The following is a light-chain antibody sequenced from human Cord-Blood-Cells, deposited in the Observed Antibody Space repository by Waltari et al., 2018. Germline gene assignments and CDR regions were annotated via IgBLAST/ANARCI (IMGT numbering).Light chain of an antibody. Sequence: QSALTQPASVSGSPGQSITISCTGTSSDVGSYNLVSWYQQHPGKAPKLMMYEGSKRPSGGANRFAGSKSGNRASRTITGLQAEDEADYYCCSYAGSSTLVFGGGTKLTVL. CDR1: SSDVGSYNL. J-gene: IGLJ3*02. CDR3: CSYAGSSTLV. CDR2: EGS. V-gene: IGLV2-23*01.